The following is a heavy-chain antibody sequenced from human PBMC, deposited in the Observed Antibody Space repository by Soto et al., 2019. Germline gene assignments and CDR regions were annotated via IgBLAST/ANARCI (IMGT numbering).Heavy chain of an antibody. CDR2: ISYDGSNK. Sequence: GGSLRLSCAASGFTFSSYAMHWVRQAPGKGLEWVAVISYDGSNKYYADSVKGRFTISRDNSKNTLYLQMNSLRAEDTAVYYCVREIVGATSGFDYWGQGTLVTVSS. D-gene: IGHD1-26*01. V-gene: IGHV3-30*04. CDR1: GFTFSSYA. CDR3: VREIVGATSGFDY. J-gene: IGHJ4*02.